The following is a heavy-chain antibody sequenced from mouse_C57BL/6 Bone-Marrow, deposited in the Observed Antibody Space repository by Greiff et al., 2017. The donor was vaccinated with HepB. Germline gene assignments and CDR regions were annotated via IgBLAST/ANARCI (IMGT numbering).Heavy chain of an antibody. Sequence: VKLQQPGAELVMPGASVKLSCKASGYTFTSYWMHWVKQRPGQGLEWIGEIDPSDSYTNYNQKFKGKSTLTVDKSSSTAYMQLSSLTSEDSAVYYCAKGLLTMMDYWGQGTSVTVSS. D-gene: IGHD3-1*01. CDR3: AKGLLTMMDY. CDR2: IDPSDSYT. CDR1: GYTFTSYW. J-gene: IGHJ4*01. V-gene: IGHV1-69*01.